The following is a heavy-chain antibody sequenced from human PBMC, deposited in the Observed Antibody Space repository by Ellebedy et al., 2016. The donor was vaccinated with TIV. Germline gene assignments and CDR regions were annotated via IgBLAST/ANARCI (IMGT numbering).Heavy chain of an antibody. Sequence: GESLKISCAASGFTFSNSGMNWVRQAPGKGLEWVALIRFDGNSANYADSVKGRFPISSDNAKNSLYLQMNSLRSEDTAVYYCARGTRDPQLWGQGTLVIVSS. J-gene: IGHJ4*02. CDR1: GFTFSNSG. CDR3: ARGTRDPQL. V-gene: IGHV3-30*02. D-gene: IGHD1-1*01. CDR2: IRFDGNSA.